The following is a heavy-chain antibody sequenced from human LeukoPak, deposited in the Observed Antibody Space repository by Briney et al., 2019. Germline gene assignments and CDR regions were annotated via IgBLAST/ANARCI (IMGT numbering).Heavy chain of an antibody. Sequence: GASVKVSCKASGYSFTSYAMHWVRQAPGQRLEWMGWINAGNGDTKYSQKFQGRVTITRDTSASTAYMELSSLRSEDTAVYYCARKGVVATLAFDYWGQGTLVTVSS. D-gene: IGHD5-12*01. CDR2: INAGNGDT. CDR3: ARKGVVATLAFDY. J-gene: IGHJ4*02. CDR1: GYSFTSYA. V-gene: IGHV1-3*01.